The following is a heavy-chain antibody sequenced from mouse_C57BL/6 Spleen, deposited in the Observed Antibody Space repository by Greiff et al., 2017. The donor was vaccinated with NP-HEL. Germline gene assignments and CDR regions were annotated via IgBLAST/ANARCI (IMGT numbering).Heavy chain of an antibody. D-gene: IGHD1-1*01. Sequence: EVRLVESGGGLVKPGGSLKLSCAASGFTFSDYGMHWVRQAPEKGLEWVAYISSGSSTIYYADTVKGRFTISRDNAKNTLVLQMTSLRSEDTAMYYCARNKFSITTVVPYAMDYWGQGTSVTVSS. V-gene: IGHV5-17*01. CDR2: ISSGSSTI. CDR3: ARNKFSITTVVPYAMDY. CDR1: GFTFSDYG. J-gene: IGHJ4*01.